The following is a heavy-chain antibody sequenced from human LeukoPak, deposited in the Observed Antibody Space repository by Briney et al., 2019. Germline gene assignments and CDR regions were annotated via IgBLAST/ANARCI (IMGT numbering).Heavy chain of an antibody. D-gene: IGHD1-7*01. Sequence: GGSLRLSCAASGFTVRSNYMSWVRQAPGKGLAWVSVIYSGGSTYYADSVKGRFTISRDNSKNTLYLQMNSLRAEDTAVYYCARDRQLELRGLYYYYGMDVWGQGTTVTVSS. V-gene: IGHV3-53*01. J-gene: IGHJ6*02. CDR3: ARDRQLELRGLYYYYGMDV. CDR1: GFTVRSNY. CDR2: IYSGGST.